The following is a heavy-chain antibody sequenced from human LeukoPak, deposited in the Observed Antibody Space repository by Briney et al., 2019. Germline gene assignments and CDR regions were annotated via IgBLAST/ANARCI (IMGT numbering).Heavy chain of an antibody. J-gene: IGHJ5*02. D-gene: IGHD6-6*01. V-gene: IGHV4-34*01. CDR1: GGSFSGYY. CDR3: ARGSSSRGDWFDP. CDR2: INHSGST. Sequence: SETLSLTCAVYGGSFSGYYWSWIRQPPGKGLEWIGEINHSGSTNYNPSLKSRVTISVDTSKNQLSLKLSSVTAADTAVYYCARGSSSRGDWFDPWGQGTLVTVSS.